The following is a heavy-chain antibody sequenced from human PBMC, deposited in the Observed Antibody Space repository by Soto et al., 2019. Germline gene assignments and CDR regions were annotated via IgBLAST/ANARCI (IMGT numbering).Heavy chain of an antibody. V-gene: IGHV4-34*01. D-gene: IGHD6-6*01. Sequence: PSETLSLTCAVYGGSFSGYYWSWIRQPPGKGLEWIGEINHSGSTNYNPSLKSRVTISEDTSKNQFSLKLSSVTAADTAVYYCARGYSSSRDFDYWGQGTLVTVSS. CDR1: GGSFSGYY. J-gene: IGHJ4*02. CDR2: INHSGST. CDR3: ARGYSSSRDFDY.